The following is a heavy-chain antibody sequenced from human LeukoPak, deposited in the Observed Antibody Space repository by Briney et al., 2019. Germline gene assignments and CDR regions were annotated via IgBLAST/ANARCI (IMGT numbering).Heavy chain of an antibody. CDR3: ARPRVVAATTSHAAFDI. V-gene: IGHV5-51*01. D-gene: IGHD2-15*01. CDR1: GYTFTSYW. Sequence: GESLKLSCDGSGYTFTSYWIAWVRQMPGKGLELMGIIYPGDSDTSYSPSFQGQVTISADKSISTAYLQWSSLTASDTAMYFCARPRVVAATTSHAAFDIWGQGTLVSVSS. CDR2: IYPGDSDT. J-gene: IGHJ3*02.